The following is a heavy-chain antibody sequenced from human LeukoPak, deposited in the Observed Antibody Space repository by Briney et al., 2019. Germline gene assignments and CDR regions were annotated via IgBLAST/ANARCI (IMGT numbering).Heavy chain of an antibody. D-gene: IGHD6-13*01. Sequence: GGSLRLSCAASGFTFDDYAMHWVRQAPGKGLEWGSGISWNSGSIGYADSVKGRFTISRDNAKNSLYLQMNSLRAEDMALYYCAKDIGSSSWTGFDYWGQGTLVTVSS. CDR3: AKDIGSSSWTGFDY. J-gene: IGHJ4*02. CDR1: GFTFDDYA. V-gene: IGHV3-9*03. CDR2: ISWNSGSI.